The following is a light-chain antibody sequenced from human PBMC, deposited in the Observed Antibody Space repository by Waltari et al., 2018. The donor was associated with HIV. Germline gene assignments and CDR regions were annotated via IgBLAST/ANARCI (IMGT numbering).Light chain of an antibody. CDR2: EVS. J-gene: IGLJ2*01. CDR3: SSYSGSDTLVV. Sequence: HSALTQPASVSGSPGQSITISCTGTSSALGAYNYVSWYQQRSGKGPKLIIYEVSTRSSGVSLRFSGSKSGNTASLTVSGLQLEDEGDYYCSSYSGSDTLVVFGGGTKLTVL. V-gene: IGLV2-14*01. CDR1: SSALGAYNY.